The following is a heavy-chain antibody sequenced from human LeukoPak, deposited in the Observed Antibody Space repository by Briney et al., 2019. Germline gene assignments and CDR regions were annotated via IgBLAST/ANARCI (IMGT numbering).Heavy chain of an antibody. CDR1: GFTFSIYW. D-gene: IGHD3-10*01. J-gene: IGHJ4*02. CDR2: INSDGSST. V-gene: IGHV3-74*01. Sequence: GGSLRLSCAASGFTFSIYWVHWVRQAPGKGLVWVSRINSDGSSTSYADSVKGRFTISRDNAKNTLYLQMNSLRAEDTAVYYCASGNPYGSCPFDYWGQGTLVTVSS. CDR3: ASGNPYGSCPFDY.